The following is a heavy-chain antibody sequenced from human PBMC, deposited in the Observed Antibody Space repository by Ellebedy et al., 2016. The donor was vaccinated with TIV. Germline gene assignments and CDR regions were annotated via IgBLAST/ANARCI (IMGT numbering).Heavy chain of an antibody. V-gene: IGHV4-59*01. J-gene: IGHJ6*02. CDR3: ARSQYSSSQLGMNV. CDR1: GGSISTYY. Sequence: MPSETLSLTCSVSGGSISTYYWSWIRQPPGKGLECIGYIYYTGSTNYNPSLKRRITISLDKSKNQFSLKLSSVTAADPAVYYWARSQYSSSQLGMNVWGQGTTVTVSS. D-gene: IGHD5-18*01. CDR2: IYYTGST.